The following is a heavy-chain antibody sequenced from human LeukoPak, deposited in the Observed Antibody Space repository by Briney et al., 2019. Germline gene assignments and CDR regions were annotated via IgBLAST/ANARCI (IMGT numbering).Heavy chain of an antibody. Sequence: GRSLSLSCAASGFTFSIFCMHWVRHAPGKWLVWVAVLPHVGTNKYYADSVKGPLTMSRDNSKNTLYLQMNSLRTEDTAVYYCASGFLKNWYYLGDYWGQGTLVTVSS. CDR3: ASGFLKNWYYLGDY. CDR1: GFTFSIFC. CDR2: LPHVGTNK. V-gene: IGHV3-30*03. D-gene: IGHD3-16*01. J-gene: IGHJ4*02.